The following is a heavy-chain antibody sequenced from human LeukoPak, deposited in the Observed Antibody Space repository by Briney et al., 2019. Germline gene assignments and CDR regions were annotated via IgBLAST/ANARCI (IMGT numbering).Heavy chain of an antibody. Sequence: ASVKCSCKASGYTLTCYYMQWARQATGPGNAWIGWITPNSGGTNSAQKFQGRVTMTRDTYISTAYMELSRLRSDDTAVYYCAREWWFGDLPFVPWGQGSLVTVCS. CDR2: ITPNSGGT. J-gene: IGHJ5*02. V-gene: IGHV1-2*02. CDR3: AREWWFGDLPFVP. CDR1: GYTLTCYY. D-gene: IGHD3-10*01.